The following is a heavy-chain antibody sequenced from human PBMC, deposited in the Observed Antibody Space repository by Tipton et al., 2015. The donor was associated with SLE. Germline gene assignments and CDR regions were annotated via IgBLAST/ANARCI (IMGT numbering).Heavy chain of an antibody. Sequence: LRLSCTVSGGSISSGSYYWSWIRQPAGKGLEWIGRIYTSGSTNYNPSLKSRVTISVDTSKNQFSLKLSSVTAADTAVYYCARGDAAAARGWFDPWGQGTLVTVSS. CDR3: ARGDAAAARGWFDP. D-gene: IGHD6-13*01. J-gene: IGHJ5*02. CDR2: IYTSGST. CDR1: GGSISSGSYY. V-gene: IGHV4-61*02.